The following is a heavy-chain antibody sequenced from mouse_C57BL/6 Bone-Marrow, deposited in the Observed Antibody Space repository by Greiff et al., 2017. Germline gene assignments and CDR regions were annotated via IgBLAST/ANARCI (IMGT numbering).Heavy chain of an antibody. CDR3: AIKTYYGSPHYYAMDY. V-gene: IGHV5-17*01. CDR1: GFTFSDYG. J-gene: IGHJ4*01. CDR2: ISSGSSTI. Sequence: EVKLVESGGGLVKPGGSLKLSCAASGFTFSDYGMHWVRQAPEKGLEWVAYISSGSSTIYYADTVKGRFTISRDNAKNTLFLQMTSLRSEDTAMYYCAIKTYYGSPHYYAMDYWGQGTSVTVSS. D-gene: IGHD1-1*01.